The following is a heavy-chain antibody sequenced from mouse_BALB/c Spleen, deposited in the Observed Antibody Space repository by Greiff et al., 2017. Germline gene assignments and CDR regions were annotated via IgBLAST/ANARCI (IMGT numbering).Heavy chain of an antibody. D-gene: IGHD2-10*02. J-gene: IGHJ4*01. V-gene: IGHV5-17*02. CDR1: GFTFSSFG. CDR2: ISSGSSTI. Sequence: EVKLMESGGGLVQPGGSRKLSCAASGFTFSSFGMHWVRQAPEKGLEWVAYISSGSSTIYYADTVKGRFTISRDNPKNTLFLQMTSLRSEDTAMYYCARSGGYGNPYAMDYWGQGTSVTVSS. CDR3: ARSGGYGNPYAMDY.